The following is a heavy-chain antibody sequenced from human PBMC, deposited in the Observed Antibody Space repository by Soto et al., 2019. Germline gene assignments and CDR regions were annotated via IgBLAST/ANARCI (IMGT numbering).Heavy chain of an antibody. CDR3: ARTGRSSWYNYYYYGMDV. CDR2: MNPNSGNT. V-gene: IGHV1-8*01. J-gene: IGHJ6*02. CDR1: GYTFTSYD. D-gene: IGHD6-13*01. Sequence: QVQLVQSGAEVKKPGASVKVSCKASGYTFTSYDINWVRQATGRGLEWTGGMNPNSGNTGYAQKFQGSGNMPTHPSASTIYMEPGRLRSSYSSQQLQARTGRSSWYNYYYYGMDVWGQGTTVTVSS.